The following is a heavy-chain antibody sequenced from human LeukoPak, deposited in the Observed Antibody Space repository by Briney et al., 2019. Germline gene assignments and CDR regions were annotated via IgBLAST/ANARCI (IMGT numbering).Heavy chain of an antibody. J-gene: IGHJ4*02. CDR1: GGSISSYY. CDR2: IYYSGST. V-gene: IGHV4-59*08. CDR3: ARHPHIATLRGVIISYIDY. Sequence: PSETLSLTCTVSGGSISSYYWSWIRQPPGKGLEWIGYIYYSGSTNYNPSLKSRVTISVDTSKNQFSLKLSSVTAADTGVYYCARHPHIATLRGVIISYIDYWGQGSLVTVSS. D-gene: IGHD3-10*01.